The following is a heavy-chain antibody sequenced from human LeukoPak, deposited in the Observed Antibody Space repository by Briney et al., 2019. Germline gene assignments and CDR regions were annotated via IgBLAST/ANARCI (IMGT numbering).Heavy chain of an antibody. CDR2: INPNSGGT. CDR1: GYTFTGYY. J-gene: IGHJ4*02. D-gene: IGHD2-2*01. Sequence: GASVKVSCKASGYTFTGYYMHWVRQAPGQGLEWMGWINPNSGGTNYAQKFQGRVTMTRDTSISTAYMELSRLRSDDTAVYYCARSPDVVVPAALRSWGQGTLVTVSS. V-gene: IGHV1-2*02. CDR3: ARSPDVVVPAALRS.